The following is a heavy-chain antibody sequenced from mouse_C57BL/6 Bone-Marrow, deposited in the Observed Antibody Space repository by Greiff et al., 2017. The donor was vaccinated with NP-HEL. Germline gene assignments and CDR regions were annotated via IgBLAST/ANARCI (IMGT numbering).Heavy chain of an antibody. Sequence: EVQLQESGAELVRPGASVKLSCTASGFNIKDDYMHWVKQRPEQGLEWIGWIDPENGDTEYASKFQGKATITADTSSNTAYLQLSSLTSEDTAVYYCTLNYYGSSLAWFAYWGQGTRVTVSA. CDR1: GFNIKDDY. CDR2: IDPENGDT. D-gene: IGHD1-1*01. CDR3: TLNYYGSSLAWFAY. J-gene: IGHJ3*01. V-gene: IGHV14-4*01.